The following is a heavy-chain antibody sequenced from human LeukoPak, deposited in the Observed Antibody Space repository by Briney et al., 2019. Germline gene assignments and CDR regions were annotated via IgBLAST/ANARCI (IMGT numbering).Heavy chain of an antibody. J-gene: IGHJ4*02. CDR1: GFTFSSYE. D-gene: IGHD1-14*01. V-gene: IGHV3-48*03. CDR2: ISSSESTI. CDR3: ARDSPGALDY. Sequence: GGSLRLSCAASGFTFSSYEMNWVRQAPGKGLEWVSYISSSESTIYYAVSVKGRFTISRDNAKNSLYLQMNSLRAEDRAVYYCARDSPGALDYWGEGTLVAVSS.